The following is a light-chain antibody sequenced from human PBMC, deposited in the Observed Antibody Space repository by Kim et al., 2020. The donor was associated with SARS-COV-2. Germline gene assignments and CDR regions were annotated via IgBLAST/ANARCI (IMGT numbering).Light chain of an antibody. CDR1: SSNIGSNY. V-gene: IGLV1-47*01. J-gene: IGLJ3*02. CDR3: AAWDDSLSGQV. CDR2: RNS. Sequence: QSVLTQAPSASGTPGQRVTISCSGSSSNIGSNYVFWYQQLPGTAPKLLIYRNSQRPSGVPDRFSGSKSGTSASVAISGLRSEDEADYYCAAWDDSLSGQVFGGGTQLTVL.